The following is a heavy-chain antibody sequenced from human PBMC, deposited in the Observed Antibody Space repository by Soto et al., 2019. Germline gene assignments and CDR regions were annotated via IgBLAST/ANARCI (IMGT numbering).Heavy chain of an antibody. CDR1: GGSVSSGSYY. J-gene: IGHJ3*02. CDR3: ARGGADDAFDI. Sequence: SETLSLTCTVSGGSVSSGSYYWSWIRQPPGKGLEWIGYIYYSGSTNYSPSLKSRVTISVDTSKNQFSLKLSSVTAADTAVYYCARGGADDAFDIWGQGTMVTVSS. V-gene: IGHV4-61*01. CDR2: IYYSGST. D-gene: IGHD1-26*01.